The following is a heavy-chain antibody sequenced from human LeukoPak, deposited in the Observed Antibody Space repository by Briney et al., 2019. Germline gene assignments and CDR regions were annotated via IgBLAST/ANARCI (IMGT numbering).Heavy chain of an antibody. Sequence: ASVKVSCKASGYTFTNYYIHWVRQAPGQGLEWMGLINPSGGTTNCAQKFQGGVTMTRDMSTTTVYMHLSSLRAEDTAFYHCARKGLGGELGGFDYWGQGILVTVSA. D-gene: IGHD1-26*01. V-gene: IGHV1-46*01. CDR2: INPSGGTT. CDR3: ARKGLGGELGGFDY. CDR1: GYTFTNYY. J-gene: IGHJ4*02.